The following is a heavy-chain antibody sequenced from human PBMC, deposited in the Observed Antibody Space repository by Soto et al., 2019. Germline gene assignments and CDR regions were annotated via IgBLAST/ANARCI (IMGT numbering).Heavy chain of an antibody. CDR2: ISAYNGNT. CDR1: GYTFTSYG. J-gene: IGHJ6*03. CDR3: ARGWAYYDILTGYYPEATDYYYYYMDV. Sequence: QVQLVQSGAEVKKPGASVKVSCKASGYTFTSYGISWVRQAPGQGLEWMGWISAYNGNTNYAQKLQGRVTMTTDTSTSTAYMELRSLRSDDTAVYYCARGWAYYDILTGYYPEATDYYYYYMDVWGKGTTVTVSS. D-gene: IGHD3-9*01. V-gene: IGHV1-18*01.